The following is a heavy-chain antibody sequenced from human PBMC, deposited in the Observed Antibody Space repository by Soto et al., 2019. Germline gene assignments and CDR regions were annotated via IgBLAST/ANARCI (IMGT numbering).Heavy chain of an antibody. CDR2: ISSNSAYI. CDR3: TRDASRDSSARGWYDP. Sequence: GGSLRLSCAASGFTFRSFTMNWVRQAPGKGLEWVSTISSNSAYIYYTDALRGRFTISRDNAKNSLHLQMNSLRAEDTAVYYCTRDASRDSSARGWYDPWGPGTLVTVSS. J-gene: IGHJ5*02. CDR1: GFTFRSFT. D-gene: IGHD6-13*01. V-gene: IGHV3-21*01.